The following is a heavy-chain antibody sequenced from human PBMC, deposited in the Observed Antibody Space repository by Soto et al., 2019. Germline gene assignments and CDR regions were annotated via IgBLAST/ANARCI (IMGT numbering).Heavy chain of an antibody. V-gene: IGHV3-11*01. CDR2: ISSSGSTI. Sequence: QVQLEESGGGLVKPGGSLRLSCAASGFTFSDYYMSWIRQAPGKGLEWVSYISSSGSTIYYADSVKGRFTISRDNAKNSLYLQMNSLRAEDTAVYYCARAMREVPAAKPSEYYMDVWGKGTTVTVSS. D-gene: IGHD2-2*01. CDR3: ARAMREVPAAKPSEYYMDV. J-gene: IGHJ6*03. CDR1: GFTFSDYY.